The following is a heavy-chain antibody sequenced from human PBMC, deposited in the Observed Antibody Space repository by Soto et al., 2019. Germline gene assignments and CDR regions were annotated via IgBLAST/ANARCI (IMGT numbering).Heavy chain of an antibody. CDR2: IYYSGST. V-gene: IGHV4-59*01. Sequence: PSETLSLTCTVSGGSISSYYWSWIRQPPGKGLEWIGYIYYSGSTNYNPSLKSRVTISVDTSKNQFSLKLSSVTAADTAVYYCARGRNDYGDYFSWFDPWGQGTLVTGSS. J-gene: IGHJ5*02. CDR3: ARGRNDYGDYFSWFDP. D-gene: IGHD4-17*01. CDR1: GGSISSYY.